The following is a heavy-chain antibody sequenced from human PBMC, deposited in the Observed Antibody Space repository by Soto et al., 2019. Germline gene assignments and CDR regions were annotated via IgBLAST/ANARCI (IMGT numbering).Heavy chain of an antibody. J-gene: IGHJ4*02. Sequence: PGGSLRLSCAASGFSFSTYAMNWVRQAPGKGLEWVSAISGSGGSTYYDDSVKGRFTISRDNSKNTLFLQMNSVRAEDTAVYYWAMDPHRWGKVILVTISS. CDR3: AMDPHR. CDR1: GFSFSTYA. CDR2: ISGSGGST. V-gene: IGHV3-23*01.